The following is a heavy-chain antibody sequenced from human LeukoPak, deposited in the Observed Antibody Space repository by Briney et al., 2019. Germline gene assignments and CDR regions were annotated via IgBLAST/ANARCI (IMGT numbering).Heavy chain of an antibody. Sequence: GGSLRLSCAASGFTVRSNYMSWVRQAPEKGLEWVSAIYAGDITYYADSVKGRFTISRDSSKNTLFLQMNSLRAEDTAVYYCANQVGPPTIFDYWGQGTLVTVSS. CDR3: ANQVGPPTIFDY. V-gene: IGHV3-66*01. CDR1: GFTVRSNY. D-gene: IGHD1-26*01. CDR2: IYAGDIT. J-gene: IGHJ4*02.